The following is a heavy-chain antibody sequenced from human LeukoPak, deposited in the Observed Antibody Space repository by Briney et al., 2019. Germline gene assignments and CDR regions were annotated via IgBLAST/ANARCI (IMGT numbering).Heavy chain of an antibody. CDR2: IFPEDSNT. CDR3: ARHFDY. CDR1: GYSFTSYW. V-gene: IGHV5-51*01. Sequence: GESLKISCKGSGYSFTSYWIAWVRQMPGRGLGWMGIIFPEDSNTRYSPSFQGQVTISADKSINTAYLQWSSLKASDTAMYYCARHFDYWGQGTLVTVSS. J-gene: IGHJ4*02.